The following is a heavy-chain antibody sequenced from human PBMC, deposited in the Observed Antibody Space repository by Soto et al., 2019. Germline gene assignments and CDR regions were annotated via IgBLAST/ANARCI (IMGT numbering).Heavy chain of an antibody. CDR1: GFTFSSYC. CDR3: AKEAFVVVTAPDFDY. Sequence: HPGGSLRLSCAASGFTFSSYCMHWVRKDPGKGLEWVAVISYDGSNKYYADSVKGRFTISRDNSKNTLYLQMNSLRAEDTAVYYCAKEAFVVVTAPDFDYWGQGTLVTVSS. V-gene: IGHV3-30*18. D-gene: IGHD2-21*02. CDR2: ISYDGSNK. J-gene: IGHJ4*02.